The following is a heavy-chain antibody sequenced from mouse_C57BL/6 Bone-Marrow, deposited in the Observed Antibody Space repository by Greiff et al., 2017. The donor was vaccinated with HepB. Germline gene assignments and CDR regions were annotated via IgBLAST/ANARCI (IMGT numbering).Heavy chain of an antibody. CDR1: GYSITSGYY. J-gene: IGHJ4*01. V-gene: IGHV3-6*01. CDR3: ARVGTTVVARDYAMDY. Sequence: DVKLQESGPGLVKPSQSLSLTCSVTGYSITSGYYWNWIRQFPGNKLEWMGYISYDGSNNYNPSLKNRISITRDTSKNQFFLKLNSVTTEDTATYYCARVGTTVVARDYAMDYWGQGTSVTVSS. D-gene: IGHD1-1*01. CDR2: ISYDGSN.